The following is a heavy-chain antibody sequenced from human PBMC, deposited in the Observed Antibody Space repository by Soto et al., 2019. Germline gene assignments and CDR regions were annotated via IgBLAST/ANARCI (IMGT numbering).Heavy chain of an antibody. Sequence: GGSLRLSCAASGFTFSSYRMHWVRQAPGKGLVWVSHIDRDGTTTTYADSVKGRFTISRDNAKNTLYLQMNSLRAGDTAVYYCVRRSDCSGATCYSGNYFDFWGQGTLVTVSS. CDR3: VRRSDCSGATCYSGNYFDF. CDR2: IDRDGTTT. V-gene: IGHV3-74*03. J-gene: IGHJ4*02. CDR1: GFTFSSYR. D-gene: IGHD2-15*01.